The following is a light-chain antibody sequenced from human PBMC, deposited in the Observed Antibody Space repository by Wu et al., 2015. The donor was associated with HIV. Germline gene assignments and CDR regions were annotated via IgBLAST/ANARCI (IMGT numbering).Light chain of an antibody. CDR2: GAS. CDR1: QSVSSN. CDR3: QQYDHLPD. Sequence: EIVMTQSPATLSVSPGERGTLSCRASQSVSSNLAWYQQKPGQAPRLLIYGASSRATGIPDRFSGSGSGTEFTLTISSLQPDDIATYYCQQYDHLPDFGGGTKVEVK. J-gene: IGKJ4*01. V-gene: IGKV3D-15*01.